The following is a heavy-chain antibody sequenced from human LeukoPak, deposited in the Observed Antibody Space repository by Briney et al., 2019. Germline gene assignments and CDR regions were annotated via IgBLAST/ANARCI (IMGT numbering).Heavy chain of an antibody. CDR2: INPNSGGT. D-gene: IGHD2-15*01. Sequence: ASVKVSCKASGYTFTGDYMYWVRQAPGQGLEWMGWINPNSGGTKYAQKFQGRVTMTRDTSISTAYMELSRLRSDDTAVYYCARPVLGDGTVAAQFEHWGQGTLVTVSS. J-gene: IGHJ4*02. CDR3: ARPVLGDGTVAAQFEH. CDR1: GYTFTGDY. V-gene: IGHV1-2*02.